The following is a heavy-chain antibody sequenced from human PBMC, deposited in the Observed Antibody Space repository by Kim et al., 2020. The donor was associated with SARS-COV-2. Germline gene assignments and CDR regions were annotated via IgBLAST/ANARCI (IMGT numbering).Heavy chain of an antibody. CDR3: ARDSGYSSAWPKYFDY. J-gene: IGHJ4*02. D-gene: IGHD6-25*01. Sequence: SMKGRFTISRDNSKNTLYLQMNSLRAEDTAVYYCARDSGYSSAWPKYFDYWGQGTLVTVSS. V-gene: IGHV3-30*01.